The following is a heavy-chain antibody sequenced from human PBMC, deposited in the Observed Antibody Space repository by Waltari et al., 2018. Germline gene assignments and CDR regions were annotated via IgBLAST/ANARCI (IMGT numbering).Heavy chain of an antibody. CDR3: AGIAARPRYFDY. J-gene: IGHJ4*02. CDR2: IYYSGST. V-gene: IGHV4-31*03. Sequence: QVQLQESGPGLVKPSQTLSLTCTVPGGPISSGGYYWSWIRQHPGKGLEWIGYIYYSGSTYYTPSLKSRVTISVDTSKNQFSLKLSSVTAADTAVYYCAGIAARPRYFDYWGQGTLVTVSS. CDR1: GGPISSGGYY. D-gene: IGHD6-6*01.